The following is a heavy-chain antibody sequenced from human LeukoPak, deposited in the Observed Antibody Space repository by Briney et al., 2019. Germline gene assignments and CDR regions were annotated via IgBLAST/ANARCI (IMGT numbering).Heavy chain of an antibody. CDR2: IIWNSGSI. Sequence: GRSLRLSCAASVFTFDDYPMHWVRQAPGKGLEWVSGIIWNSGSIGYADSVKDGFTLSRDHAKNALYLPVNSLSAEDTALYYCAKDWDRSGLYYFDYWGQGTLVTVSS. CDR1: VFTFDDYP. V-gene: IGHV3-9*01. D-gene: IGHD3-22*01. J-gene: IGHJ4*02. CDR3: AKDWDRSGLYYFDY.